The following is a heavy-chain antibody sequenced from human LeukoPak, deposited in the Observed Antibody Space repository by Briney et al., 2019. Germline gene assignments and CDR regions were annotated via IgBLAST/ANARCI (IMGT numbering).Heavy chain of an antibody. CDR1: GFTVSSNY. CDR3: ARSGGYYYDSSGYSADAFDI. Sequence: PGGSLRLSCAASGFTVSSNYVSWVRQAPGKGLEWVSVIYSGGSTYYADSVKGRFTISRDNSKNTLYLQMNSLRAEDTAVYYCARSGGYYYDSSGYSADAFDIWGQGTMVTVSS. CDR2: IYSGGST. J-gene: IGHJ3*02. V-gene: IGHV3-66*01. D-gene: IGHD3-22*01.